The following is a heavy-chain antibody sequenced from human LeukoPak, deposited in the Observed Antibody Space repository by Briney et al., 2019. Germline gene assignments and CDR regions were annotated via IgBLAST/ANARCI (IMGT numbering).Heavy chain of an antibody. D-gene: IGHD2-21*01. CDR2: VDANGRTT. CDR3: YCRDDLPA. CDR1: GFTVTHYA. V-gene: IGHV3-64D*06. Sequence: PGGSLRLSCSASGFTVTHYAMHWVRQAPGKGLEYVSAVDANGRTTYYADSVKGRFTISRDDSKNTLYLLMSSLRPEDTAIYYCYCRDDLPAWGQGTLVTISS. J-gene: IGHJ5*02.